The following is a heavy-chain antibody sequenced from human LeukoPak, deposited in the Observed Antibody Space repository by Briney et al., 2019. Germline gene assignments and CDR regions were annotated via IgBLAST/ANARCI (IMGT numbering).Heavy chain of an antibody. Sequence: GGSLRLSCAASGVTFTIYAMSWVRQAPGQGPEWVSGISESGGSTYYVDSVKGRFTISRDNSKNMVYLQMNSLRAEDTAIYYCAKGGVRPVTTGDYWGQGTLVTVSS. V-gene: IGHV3-23*01. CDR1: GVTFTIYA. CDR2: ISESGGST. CDR3: AKGGVRPVTTGDY. J-gene: IGHJ4*02. D-gene: IGHD4-17*01.